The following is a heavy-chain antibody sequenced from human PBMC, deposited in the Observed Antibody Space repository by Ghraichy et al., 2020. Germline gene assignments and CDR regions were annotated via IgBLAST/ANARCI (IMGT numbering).Heavy chain of an antibody. D-gene: IGHD6-13*01. CDR1: GFTFSSYS. CDR3: ARSGWGSSWNEVDY. CDR2: ISSSSSYI. V-gene: IGHV3-21*01. J-gene: IGHJ4*02. Sequence: GGSLRLSCAASGFTFSSYSMNWVRQAPGKGLEWVSSISSSSSYIYYADSVKGRFTISRDNAKNSLYLQMNSLRAEDTAVYYCARSGWGSSWNEVDYWGQGTLVTVSS.